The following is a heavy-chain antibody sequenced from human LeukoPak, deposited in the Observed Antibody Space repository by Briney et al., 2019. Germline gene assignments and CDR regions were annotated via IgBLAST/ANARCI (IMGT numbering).Heavy chain of an antibody. Sequence: SETLSLTCTVSGGSISSYYWSWIRQPPGKGLEWIGYIYYSGSTNYNPSLKSRVTISVDTSKNQFSLKLSSVTAADTAVYYCARHNSLAAARYFQHWGQGTLVTVSS. CDR3: ARHNSLAAARYFQH. V-gene: IGHV4-59*08. CDR1: GGSISSYY. J-gene: IGHJ1*01. D-gene: IGHD6-13*01. CDR2: IYYSGST.